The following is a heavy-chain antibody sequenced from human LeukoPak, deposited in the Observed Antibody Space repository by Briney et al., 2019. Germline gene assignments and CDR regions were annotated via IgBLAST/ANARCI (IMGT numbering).Heavy chain of an antibody. D-gene: IGHD3-22*01. CDR1: GYTFTGYY. Sequence: EASVKVSCKASGYTFTGYYMHWVRQAPGQGLEWMGWINSNSGGTNYAQKFQGRVTMTRDTSISTAYMELSRLRSDDTAVYYCARGPALTYYYDSSGYGPGDYWGQGTLVT. CDR3: ARGPALTYYYDSSGYGPGDY. J-gene: IGHJ4*02. CDR2: INSNSGGT. V-gene: IGHV1-2*02.